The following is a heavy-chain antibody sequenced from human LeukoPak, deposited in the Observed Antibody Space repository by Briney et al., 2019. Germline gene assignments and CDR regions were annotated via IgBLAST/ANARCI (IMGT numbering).Heavy chain of an antibody. D-gene: IGHD3-10*01. CDR3: AGLCYYGSGSSFDY. CDR2: IYTSGST. J-gene: IGHJ4*02. CDR1: GGSISSYY. Sequence: SETLSLTCTVSGGSISSYYWSWIRQPAGKGLEWIGRIYTSGSTNYSPSLKSRVTMSVDTSKNQFSLKLSSVTAADTAVYYCAGLCYYGSGSSFDYWGQGTLVTVSS. V-gene: IGHV4-4*07.